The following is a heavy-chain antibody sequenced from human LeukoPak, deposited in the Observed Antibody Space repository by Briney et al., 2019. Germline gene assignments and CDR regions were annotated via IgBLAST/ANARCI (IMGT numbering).Heavy chain of an antibody. V-gene: IGHV4-59*01. CDR1: GGSISSYY. D-gene: IGHD3-10*01. CDR3: ARGFYGSGSYYSGAFDY. CDR2: IYYSGST. J-gene: IGHJ4*02. Sequence: PSETLSLTCTVSGGSISSYYWSWIRQPPGKGLEWIAYIYYSGSTNYSPSLKSRVTISLGTSKNQFSLKLSSVTAADTAVYYCARGFYGSGSYYSGAFDYWGQGTLVTVSS.